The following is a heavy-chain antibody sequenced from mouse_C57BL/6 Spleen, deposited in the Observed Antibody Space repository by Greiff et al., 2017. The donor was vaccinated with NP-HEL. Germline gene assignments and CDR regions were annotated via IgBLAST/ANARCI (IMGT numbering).Heavy chain of an antibody. CDR2: IYPGSGNT. Sequence: VQLQESGAELVRPGASVKLSCKASGYTFTDYYINWVKQRPGQGLEWIARIYPGSGNTYYNEKFKGKATLTAEKSSSTAYMQLSSLTSEDSAVYFCARRSNYLDYWGQGTTLTVSS. CDR1: GYTFTDYY. CDR3: ARRSNYLDY. V-gene: IGHV1-76*01. J-gene: IGHJ2*01. D-gene: IGHD5-1*01.